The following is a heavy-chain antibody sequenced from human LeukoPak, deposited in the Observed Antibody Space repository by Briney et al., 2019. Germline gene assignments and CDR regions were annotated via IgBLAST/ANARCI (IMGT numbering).Heavy chain of an antibody. V-gene: IGHV3-30*04. CDR1: GFTGSYS. CDR2: ISDDGGIT. Sequence: GGSLRLSCAASGFTGSYSMHWVRQAPGKGLDWVAVISDDGGITYYADSVKGRFTISRDNSKNTLYLQMNSLRPEDRAVYYCARDVNHDRFRGFYFDHWGQGTLVTVSS. CDR3: ARDVNHDRFRGFYFDH. D-gene: IGHD3-10*01. J-gene: IGHJ4*02.